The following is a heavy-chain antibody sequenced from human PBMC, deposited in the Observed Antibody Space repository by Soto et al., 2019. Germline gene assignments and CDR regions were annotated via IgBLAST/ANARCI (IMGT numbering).Heavy chain of an antibody. J-gene: IGHJ2*01. CDR1: GFTFINYA. V-gene: IGHV3-23*01. D-gene: IGHD2-2*01. CDR2: ISGGGDRT. Sequence: EVQLLESGGGLVQPGGSLRLSCVGSGFTFINYAMNWVRQTPGKGLEWVSTISGGGDRTFDADTVKGRFTSSRDNSKNTVNLQMNSLRADDTAVYYCARKVLGSTSRPDWWYFDLWGRGTLVTVSS. CDR3: ARKVLGSTSRPDWWYFDL.